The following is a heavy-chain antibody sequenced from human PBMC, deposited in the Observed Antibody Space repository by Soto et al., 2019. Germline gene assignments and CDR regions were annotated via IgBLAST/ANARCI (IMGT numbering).Heavy chain of an antibody. Sequence: QVQLVQSGAEVKKPESSVKVSCKAPGGTFSTYAISWVRQAPGQGHEWMGGIIPMFGTANYAQRFQDRVTITADESTNTVYMELSSLRSEDTAVYFCASGIQLWLRRINNGYSGWGQGTLVTVSS. D-gene: IGHD5-18*01. CDR1: GGTFSTYA. CDR3: ASGIQLWLRRINNGYSG. J-gene: IGHJ4*02. CDR2: IIPMFGTA. V-gene: IGHV1-69*12.